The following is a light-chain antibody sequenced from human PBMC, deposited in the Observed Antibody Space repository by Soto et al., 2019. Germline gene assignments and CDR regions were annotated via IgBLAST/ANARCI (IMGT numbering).Light chain of an antibody. Sequence: EIVLTQSPGTLSLSPGERASLSCRASQSINGNLLAWYQQRPGQAPRLLIIAASRRAAGIPDQFSGSGAGTAFALTSSGLEPEDYADYYCQQYGGSLTCGRGTKVDIK. CDR3: QQYGGSLT. CDR1: QSINGNL. CDR2: AAS. J-gene: IGKJ4*01. V-gene: IGKV3-20*01.